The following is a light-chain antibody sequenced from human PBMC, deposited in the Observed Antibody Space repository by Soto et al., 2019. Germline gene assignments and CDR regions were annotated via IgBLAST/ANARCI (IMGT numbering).Light chain of an antibody. J-gene: IGKJ1*01. V-gene: IGKV1-39*01. CDR2: AAL. Sequence: EIQMTQSPASLSASVGYRVSITCRASQSIRSYLNWSQPTPGTAPKLRIYAALNLQTGVSSRFIGSGSGKDFTLTINSLQPEDFATYYCQQSSSSPWTFGQGTKVDIK. CDR1: QSIRSY. CDR3: QQSSSSPWT.